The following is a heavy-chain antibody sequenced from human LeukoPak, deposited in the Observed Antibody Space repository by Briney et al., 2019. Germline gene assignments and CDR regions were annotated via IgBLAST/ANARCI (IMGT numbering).Heavy chain of an antibody. CDR1: GYSISSGYY. Sequence: PSETLSLTCTVSGYSISSGYYWGWIRQTPGKWLEWIGSLYHSGITYYNPSLKSRLAISVDTSKNQFSLKLSSVTAADTAVFYCARLNSNWYMDIWGQGTMVTVSS. V-gene: IGHV4-38-2*02. D-gene: IGHD6-13*01. J-gene: IGHJ3*02. CDR3: ARLNSNWYMDI. CDR2: LYHSGIT.